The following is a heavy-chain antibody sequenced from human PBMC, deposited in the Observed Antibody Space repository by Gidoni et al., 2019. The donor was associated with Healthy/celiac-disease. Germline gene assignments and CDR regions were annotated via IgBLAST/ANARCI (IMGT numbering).Heavy chain of an antibody. CDR3: AHRHLTHPWFRYGSGSFGDPLFDY. D-gene: IGHD3-10*01. V-gene: IGHV2-5*02. CDR2: IYWDDDK. CDR1: GFSLSTSGVG. J-gene: IGHJ4*02. Sequence: QITLKESGPTLVKPTQTLTLTCTFSGFSLSTSGVGVGWIRQPPGKALEWLALIYWDDDKRYSPSLKSRLTITKDTSKNQVVLTMTNMDPVDTATYYCAHRHLTHPWFRYGSGSFGDPLFDYWGQGTLVTVSS.